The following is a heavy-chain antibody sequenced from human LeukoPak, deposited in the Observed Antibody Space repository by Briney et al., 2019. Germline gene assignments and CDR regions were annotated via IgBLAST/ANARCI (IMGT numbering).Heavy chain of an antibody. CDR1: GFNFNSNA. CDR3: AKAFGTNGYFQLPIDF. CDR2: IAAPGDAT. Sequence: GGSLRLSCATSGFNFNSNAMIWVRQAPGKGLECVSAIAAPGDATYYADSVKGRFSISRDNSKNTLYLLLNSLRVEDTALYYCAKAFGTNGYFQLPIDFWGQGTLVTVSS. V-gene: IGHV3-23*01. J-gene: IGHJ4*02. D-gene: IGHD2-8*01.